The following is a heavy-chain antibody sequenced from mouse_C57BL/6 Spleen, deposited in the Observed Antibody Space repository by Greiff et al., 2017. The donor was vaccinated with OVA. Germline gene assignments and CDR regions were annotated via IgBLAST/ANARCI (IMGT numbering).Heavy chain of an antibody. D-gene: IGHD1-1*01. CDR1: GYTFTSYW. V-gene: IGHV1-59*01. CDR3: ARSEILAWFAY. Sequence: QVQLQQPGAELVRPGTSVKLSCKASGYTFTSYWMHWVKQRPGQGLEWIGVIDPSDSYTNYNQKFKGKATLTVDTSSSTAYMQLSSLTSEDSAVYYCARSEILAWFAYWGQGTLVTVSA. CDR2: IDPSDSYT. J-gene: IGHJ3*01.